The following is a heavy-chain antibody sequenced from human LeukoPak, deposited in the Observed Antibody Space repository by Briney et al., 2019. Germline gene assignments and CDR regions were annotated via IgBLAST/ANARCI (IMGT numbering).Heavy chain of an antibody. CDR2: ISYDGSNK. J-gene: IGHJ4*02. CDR3: ARERDGYNLVDY. Sequence: GGSLRLSCAASGFTFSSYAMHWVRQAPGKGLEWVAVISYDGSNKYYADSVKGRFTISRDNSKNTLYLQMNSLRAEDTAVYYCARERDGYNLVDYWGQGTLVTVSS. D-gene: IGHD5-24*01. CDR1: GFTFSSYA. V-gene: IGHV3-30-3*01.